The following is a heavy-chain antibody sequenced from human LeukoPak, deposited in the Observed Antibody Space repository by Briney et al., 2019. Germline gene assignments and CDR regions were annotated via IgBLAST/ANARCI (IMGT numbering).Heavy chain of an antibody. J-gene: IGHJ6*03. CDR1: GYTFTSYD. D-gene: IGHD6-19*01. V-gene: IGHV1-8*01. CDR3: ARVSSGWHLYYYYYYYMDV. Sequence: ASVMVSCKASGYTFTSYDINWVRQATGQGLEWMGWMNPNSGNTGYAQKFQGRVTMTRNTSISTAYMELSSLRSEDTAVYYCARVSSGWHLYYYYYYYMDVWGKGTTVTVSS. CDR2: MNPNSGNT.